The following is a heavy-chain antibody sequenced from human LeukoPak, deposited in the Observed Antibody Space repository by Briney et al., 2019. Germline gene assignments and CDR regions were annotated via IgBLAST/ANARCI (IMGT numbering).Heavy chain of an antibody. V-gene: IGHV4-34*01. CDR3: ARLWFGEGPYMDV. D-gene: IGHD3-10*01. CDR1: GGSFSGYY. CDR2: INHSGST. J-gene: IGHJ6*03. Sequence: SETLSLTCAVYGGSFSGYYWSWIRQSPGKGLEWIGEINHSGSTNYNPSLKSRVTISVDTSKNQFSLKLSSVTAADTAVYYCARLWFGEGPYMDVWGKGTTVTVSS.